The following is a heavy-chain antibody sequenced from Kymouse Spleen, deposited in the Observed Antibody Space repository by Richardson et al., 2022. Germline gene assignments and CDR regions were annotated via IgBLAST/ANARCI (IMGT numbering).Heavy chain of an antibody. CDR1: GFTVSSNY. J-gene: IGHJ6*02. D-gene: IGHD3-10*01. Sequence: EVQLVESGGGLIQPGGSLRLSCAASGFTVSSNYMSWVRQAPGKGLEWVSVIYSGGSTYYADSVKGRFTISRDNSKNTLYLQMNSLRAEDTAVYYCARCITMVRGVIINYYYGMDVWGQGTTVTVSS. CDR3: ARCITMVRGVIINYYYGMDV. V-gene: IGHV3-53*01. CDR2: IYSGGST.